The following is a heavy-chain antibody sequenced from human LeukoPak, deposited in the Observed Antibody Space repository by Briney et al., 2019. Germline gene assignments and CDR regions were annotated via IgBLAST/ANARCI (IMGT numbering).Heavy chain of an antibody. CDR3: ARAVDYGDFPFDY. J-gene: IGHJ4*02. D-gene: IGHD4-17*01. CDR1: GDSVSSNSAA. CDR2: TYYRSKWYN. Sequence: SQTLSLTCAISGDSVSSNSAAWNWITQSPSRGLEWLGRTYYRSKWYNDYAVSVKSRITINPDTSKNQFSLQLSSVTPEDTAVYYCARAVDYGDFPFDYWGQGTLVTVSS. V-gene: IGHV6-1*01.